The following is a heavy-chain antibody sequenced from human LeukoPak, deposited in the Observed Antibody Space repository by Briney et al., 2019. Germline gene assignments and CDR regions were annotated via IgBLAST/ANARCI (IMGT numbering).Heavy chain of an antibody. Sequence: PGGSLRLSCAASGFTFSSYAMHWVRQAPGKGLEWVSVIYSGGSTYYADSVKGRFTISRDNSKNTLYLQMNSLRAEDTAVYYCARLEMATMGFDYWGQGTLVTVSS. J-gene: IGHJ4*02. D-gene: IGHD5-24*01. CDR1: GFTFSSYA. CDR3: ARLEMATMGFDY. V-gene: IGHV3-53*01. CDR2: IYSGGST.